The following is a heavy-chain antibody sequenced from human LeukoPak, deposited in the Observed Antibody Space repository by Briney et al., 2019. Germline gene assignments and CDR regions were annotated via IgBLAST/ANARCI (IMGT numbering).Heavy chain of an antibody. Sequence: SSETLSLTCTVSGGSISSGSYYWSWIRQPAGKGLEWIGRIYTSGSINYNPSLKSRVTILVDTSKNQFSLKLSSVTAADTAVYYCAREGYCSSTSCDAEYYYYYYMDVWGKGTTVTVSS. CDR1: GGSISSGSYY. J-gene: IGHJ6*03. CDR3: AREGYCSSTSCDAEYYYYYYMDV. CDR2: IYTSGSI. D-gene: IGHD2-2*01. V-gene: IGHV4-61*02.